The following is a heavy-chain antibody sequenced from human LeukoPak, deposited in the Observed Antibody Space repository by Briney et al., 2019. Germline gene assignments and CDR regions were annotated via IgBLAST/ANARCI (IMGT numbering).Heavy chain of an antibody. CDR2: GSSSGSYT. D-gene: IGHD1-26*01. Sequence: GGSLRLSCAASGFNFTTHGMNWVRQAPRKGLEWLSSGSSSGSYTYYTDSVKGRFTISRDHAKNSLYLQMNSLRAEDTAVYYCARYVRSYYDSEREPFDYWGQGTLVTVSS. CDR1: GFNFTTHG. V-gene: IGHV3-21*01. J-gene: IGHJ4*02. CDR3: ARYVRSYYDSEREPFDY.